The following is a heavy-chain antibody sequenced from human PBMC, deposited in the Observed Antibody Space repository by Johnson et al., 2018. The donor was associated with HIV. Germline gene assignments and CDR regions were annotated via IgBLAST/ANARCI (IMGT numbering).Heavy chain of an antibody. CDR3: AKGPNGQLDDAFHI. CDR2: IYSGDTT. CDR1: GFPFIDYG. D-gene: IGHD6-6*01. V-gene: IGHV3-66*01. J-gene: IGHJ3*02. Sequence: VLLVESGGGVVRPGGSLRLSCATSGFPFIDYGMTWVRQVPGTGLEWVSGIYSGDTTYYADSVKDRFTISRDNSKNTLYLQMNSLRAEDTAVYYRAKGPNGQLDDAFHIWGQGTMVTVSS.